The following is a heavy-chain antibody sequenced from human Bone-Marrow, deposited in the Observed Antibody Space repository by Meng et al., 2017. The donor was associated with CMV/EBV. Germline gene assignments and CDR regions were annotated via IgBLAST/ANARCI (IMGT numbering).Heavy chain of an antibody. J-gene: IGHJ5*02. V-gene: IGHV1-69*10. CDR1: GGTFSSYA. CDR2: IIPILGIA. Sequence: SVKVSCKASGGTFSSYAISWVRQAPGQGLEWMGGIIPILGIANYAQKFQGRVTITADKSTSTAYMELSSLRSEDTAVYYCARSWDILTGYRLGFDPWGQETLVTVSS. CDR3: ARSWDILTGYRLGFDP. D-gene: IGHD3-9*01.